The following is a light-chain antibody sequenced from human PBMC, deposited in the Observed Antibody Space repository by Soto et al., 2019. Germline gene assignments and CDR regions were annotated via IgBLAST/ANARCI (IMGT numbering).Light chain of an antibody. CDR3: QQYNSYWT. CDR2: DAS. V-gene: IGKV1-5*01. Sequence: DIQMTQSPSTLSASVGDRVTITCRASQSISSWLAWYQQKPGKAPKLLIYDASSLEGGVPSRFCGRGSGTEFTLTISSLQPDDFATYYCQQYNSYWTFGHGTKVEIK. J-gene: IGKJ1*01. CDR1: QSISSW.